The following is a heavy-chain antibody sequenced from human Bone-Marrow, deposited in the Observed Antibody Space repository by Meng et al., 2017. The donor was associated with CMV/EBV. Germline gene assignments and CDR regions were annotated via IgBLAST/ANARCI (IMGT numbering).Heavy chain of an antibody. CDR1: GGTFNSYA. CDR2: IILIFDTA. CDR3: ARDYNFIGFDP. V-gene: IGHV1-69*05. J-gene: IGHJ5*02. Sequence: SVKVLCKASGGTFNSYAISWVRQAPGQGLEWMGQIILIFDTANYAQKFQGRLTITTDESTSTAYMELSSLRSDDTDVYYCARDYNFIGFDPWGQGTLDTVSS. D-gene: IGHD3-10*01.